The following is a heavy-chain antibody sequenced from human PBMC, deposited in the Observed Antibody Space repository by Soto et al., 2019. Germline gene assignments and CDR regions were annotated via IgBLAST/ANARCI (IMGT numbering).Heavy chain of an antibody. CDR2: IKQDGSEK. J-gene: IGHJ4*02. CDR3: ARDGGYSSVTGGFDY. CDR1: GFTFSSYW. V-gene: IGHV3-7*03. D-gene: IGHD6-19*01. Sequence: HPGGSLRLSCAASGFTFSSYWMSWVRQAPGKGLEWVANIKQDGSEKYYVDSVKGRFTISRDNAKNSLYLQMNSLRAEDTAVYYCARDGGYSSVTGGFDYWGQGTLVTVSS.